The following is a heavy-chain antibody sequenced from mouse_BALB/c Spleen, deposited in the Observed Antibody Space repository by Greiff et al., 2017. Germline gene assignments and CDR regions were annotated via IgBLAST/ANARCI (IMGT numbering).Heavy chain of an antibody. CDR1: GYSITSDYA. V-gene: IGHV3-2*02. D-gene: IGHD2-1*01. J-gene: IGHJ4*01. Sequence: EVQLQESGPGLVKPSQSLSLTCTVTGYSITSDYAWNWIRQFPGNKLEWMGYISYSGSTSYNPSLKSRISITRDTSKNQFFLQLNSVTTEDTATYYCASYYGNYEGYAMDYWGQGTSVTVSS. CDR3: ASYYGNYEGYAMDY. CDR2: ISYSGST.